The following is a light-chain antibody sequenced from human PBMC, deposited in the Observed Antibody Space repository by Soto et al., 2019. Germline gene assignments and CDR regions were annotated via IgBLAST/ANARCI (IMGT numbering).Light chain of an antibody. J-gene: IGLJ1*01. V-gene: IGLV2-14*01. CDR1: SSDVGRYTY. CDR3: TSYTSASTPYV. CDR2: DVY. Sequence: QSVLTQPASVSGSPGQSIAISCVGTSSDVGRYTYVSWYQQYPGKVPKLIIYDVYNRPSGVSNRFSGSKSGNTASLTISGLQAEDEADYYCTSYTSASTPYVFGSGTKVTVL.